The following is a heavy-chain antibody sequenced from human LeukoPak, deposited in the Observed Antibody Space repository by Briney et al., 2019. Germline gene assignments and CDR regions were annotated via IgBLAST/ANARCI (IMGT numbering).Heavy chain of an antibody. J-gene: IGHJ4*02. Sequence: GGSLRLSCAASGFTFSHHWLTWVRQGPGKGPEWVANIYLDGSETNYLDSVKGRFTISRDNAKNSLYLQMNSLRAEDTAVYYCARDLGSYYYDSSGYFNFDYWGQGTLVTVSS. CDR3: ARDLGSYYYDSSGYFNFDY. D-gene: IGHD3-22*01. V-gene: IGHV3-7*01. CDR2: IYLDGSET. CDR1: GFTFSHHW.